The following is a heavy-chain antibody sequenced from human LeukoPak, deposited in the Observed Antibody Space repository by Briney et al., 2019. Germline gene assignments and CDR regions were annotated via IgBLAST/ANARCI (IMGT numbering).Heavy chain of an antibody. CDR2: ISSTSIYK. V-gene: IGHV3-21*01. Sequence: PGGSLRLSCAASGFTFSSYSMNWVRQAPGKGLEWVSSISSTSIYKYYADSAKGRFTISRDNAKDSLFLQMNSLRAEDTAIYYCARDPRIYCTNGICRDDYFDNWGQGTLVTVSS. J-gene: IGHJ4*02. CDR3: ARDPRIYCTNGICRDDYFDN. D-gene: IGHD2-8*01. CDR1: GFTFSSYS.